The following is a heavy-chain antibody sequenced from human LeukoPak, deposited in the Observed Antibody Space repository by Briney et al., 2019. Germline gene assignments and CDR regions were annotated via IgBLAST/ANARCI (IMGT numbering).Heavy chain of an antibody. CDR2: ISAYNGNT. J-gene: IGHJ3*02. CDR1: GYTFTGYY. V-gene: IGHV1-18*04. Sequence: ASVKVSCKASGYTFTGYYMHWVRQAPGQGLEWMGWISAYNGNTNYAQKLQGRVTMTTDTSTSTAHMELRSLRSDDTAVYYCARDRVLRFLEWPSSVSNPDAFDIWGQGTMVTVSS. CDR3: ARDRVLRFLEWPSSVSNPDAFDI. D-gene: IGHD3-3*01.